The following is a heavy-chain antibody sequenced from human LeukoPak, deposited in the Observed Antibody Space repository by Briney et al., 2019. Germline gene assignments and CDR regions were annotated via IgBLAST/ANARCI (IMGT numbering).Heavy chain of an antibody. CDR2: IIHRGST. Sequence: PSETLSLTCTVSGGSISSYYWSWIRQPPGKGLEWIGEIIHRGSTNYNPSLKSRVTISVDTSKNQFSLKVSSVTAADTAVYYCARGDTVEARPGRFDYWGQGTLVTVSS. J-gene: IGHJ4*02. D-gene: IGHD6-6*01. V-gene: IGHV4-34*01. CDR3: ARGDTVEARPGRFDY. CDR1: GGSISSYY.